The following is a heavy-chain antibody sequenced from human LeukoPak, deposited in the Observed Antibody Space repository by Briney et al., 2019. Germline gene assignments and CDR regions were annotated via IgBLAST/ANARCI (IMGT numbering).Heavy chain of an antibody. J-gene: IGHJ4*02. D-gene: IGHD3-3*02. CDR2: ISYDGSKK. V-gene: IGHV3-30*04. Sequence: GGSLRLSCVASGFTFSRHPMHWVRQAPGKGLEWVAVISYDGSKKDYADSVKGRFTISRDKSKNTLYLQMNSLRAEDTAVYYCAKGQISRSDRFDYWGQGTLVTVSS. CDR3: AKGQISRSDRFDY. CDR1: GFTFSRHP.